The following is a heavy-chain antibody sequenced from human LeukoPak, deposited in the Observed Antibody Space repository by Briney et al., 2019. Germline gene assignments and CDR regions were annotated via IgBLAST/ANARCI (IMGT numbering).Heavy chain of an antibody. Sequence: GGSLRLSCSASGFTFSSYAMTWVRQAPGKGLEWVSAIGSSGTSTYYADSVKCRFTISRDNSKNTLYLQMNSLRAEDTAVYYCAKVTKSYCSGGSCNLDYWGQGTLVTVSS. V-gene: IGHV3-23*01. D-gene: IGHD2-15*01. CDR2: IGSSGTST. CDR1: GFTFSSYA. J-gene: IGHJ4*02. CDR3: AKVTKSYCSGGSCNLDY.